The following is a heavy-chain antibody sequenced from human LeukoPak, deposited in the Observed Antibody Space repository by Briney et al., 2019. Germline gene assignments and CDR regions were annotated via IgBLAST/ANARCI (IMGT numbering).Heavy chain of an antibody. CDR3: ARQGVVGSGYYRDFDY. J-gene: IGHJ4*02. CDR1: GYIFTRYG. Sequence: ASVKVSCKASGYIFTRYGIDWVRQAPGQGLEWMGWISAYNGQTDYAQTLQGRVTMTRDTSTSTAYMELKSLTSDDPAVYYCARQGVVGSGYYRDFDYWGQGTLVTVSS. D-gene: IGHD3-22*01. V-gene: IGHV1-18*01. CDR2: ISAYNGQT.